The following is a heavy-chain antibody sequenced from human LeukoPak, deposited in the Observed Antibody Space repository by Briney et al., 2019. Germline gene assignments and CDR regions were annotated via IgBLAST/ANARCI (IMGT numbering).Heavy chain of an antibody. D-gene: IGHD3-10*01. J-gene: IGHJ3*02. V-gene: IGHV3-30*03. CDR1: GFMFSNYG. Sequence: GGSLRLSCAASGFMFSNYGMQWVRQAPGKGLEWVAVISYDGSNKYYADSVKGRFTISRDNSKNTLYLQMNSLRAEDTAVYYCPRDLRRRYYFGSGSRGGTFDIWGQGTMATVSS. CDR3: PRDLRRRYYFGSGSRGGTFDI. CDR2: ISYDGSNK.